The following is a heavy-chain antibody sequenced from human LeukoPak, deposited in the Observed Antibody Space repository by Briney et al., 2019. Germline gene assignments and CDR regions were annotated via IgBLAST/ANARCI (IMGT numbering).Heavy chain of an antibody. CDR1: GGSISSYY. J-gene: IGHJ5*02. CDR2: IYYSGST. D-gene: IGHD3-10*01. V-gene: IGHV4-59*01. CDR3: ARGVVRGVTNWFDP. Sequence: SSETLSLTCPVSGGSISSYYWSWIRQPPGKGLEWIGYIYYSGSTNYNPSLKSRVTISVDTSKNQFSLKLSSVTAADTAVYYCARGVVRGVTNWFDPWGQGTLVTVSS.